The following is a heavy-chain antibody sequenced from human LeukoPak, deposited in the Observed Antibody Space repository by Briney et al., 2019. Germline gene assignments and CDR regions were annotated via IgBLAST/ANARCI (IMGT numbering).Heavy chain of an antibody. Sequence: ASVKVSCKASVYTFTSYGISWVRQAPGQGLEGMGWISSYNGNTNYAQKLQGRVTMTTDTSTSTAYMELRSLRSDDTAVYYCARAGGDIVATAYDAFDIWGQGTMVTVSS. J-gene: IGHJ3*02. CDR2: ISSYNGNT. V-gene: IGHV1-18*01. CDR3: ARAGGDIVATAYDAFDI. D-gene: IGHD5-12*01. CDR1: VYTFTSYG.